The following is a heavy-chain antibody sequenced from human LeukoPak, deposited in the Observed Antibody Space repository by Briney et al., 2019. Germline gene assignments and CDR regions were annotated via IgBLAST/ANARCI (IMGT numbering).Heavy chain of an antibody. V-gene: IGHV4-4*02. J-gene: IGHJ5*02. CDR2: ISLAGRT. CDR1: GGSITTTNF. CDR3: SRESGPFCPFGH. D-gene: IGHD1-26*01. Sequence: PSETLSLTCGVSGGSITTTNFWSWVRQPPGGGLEWIGEISLAGRTRYNPSLDSRVTISIDKSKNHLYLNLDSVTAADTAVYYCSRESGPFCPFGHWGQGTLLAVTS.